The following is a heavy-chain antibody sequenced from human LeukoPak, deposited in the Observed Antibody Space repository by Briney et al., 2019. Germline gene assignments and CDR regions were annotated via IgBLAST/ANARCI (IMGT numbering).Heavy chain of an antibody. CDR2: MNPNSGGT. D-gene: IGHD5-12*01. J-gene: IGHJ4*02. Sequence: ASVKVSCKASGYTFTGYYMHWVRQAPGQGLEWMGWMNPNSGGTNYAQKFQGRVTMTRGTSISTAYMELSRLRSDDTAVYYCARLRADHFDYWGQGALVTVSS. V-gene: IGHV1-2*02. CDR3: ARLRADHFDY. CDR1: GYTFTGYY.